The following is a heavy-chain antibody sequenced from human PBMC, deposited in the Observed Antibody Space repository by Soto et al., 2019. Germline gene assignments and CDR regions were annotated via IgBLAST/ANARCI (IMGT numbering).Heavy chain of an antibody. J-gene: IGHJ6*02. CDR1: GFTFSNYV. Sequence: LRLSCTGSGFTFSNYVINWVRRAPGKGLEWVSIIKAEGIHTNYAESVRGRFTISRDNSKNTVYLQMNSLRAEDTAIYYCARPFPTSGDRPYYGLDVWGQGTPVTVSS. D-gene: IGHD2-21*01. CDR2: IKAEGIHT. V-gene: IGHV3-23*01. CDR3: ARPFPTSGDRPYYGLDV.